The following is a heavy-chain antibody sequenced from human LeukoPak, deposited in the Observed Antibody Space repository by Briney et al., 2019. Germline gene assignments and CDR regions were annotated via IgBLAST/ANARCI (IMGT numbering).Heavy chain of an antibody. Sequence: GASVKVSCKTSGYTFTDYDITWVRQAPGQGLEWMGWMTPNSGNTGYAQKFQGRVTMTRNTSISTAYMELSSLKSEDTAVYYCARGRIYSGYDALGYWGQGTRVTVSS. CDR2: MTPNSGNT. CDR1: GYTFTDYD. CDR3: ARGRIYSGYDALGY. D-gene: IGHD5-12*01. J-gene: IGHJ4*02. V-gene: IGHV1-8*02.